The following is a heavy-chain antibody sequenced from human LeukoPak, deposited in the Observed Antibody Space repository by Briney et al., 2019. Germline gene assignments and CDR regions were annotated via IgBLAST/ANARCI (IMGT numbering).Heavy chain of an antibody. Sequence: KRGESLKISCKGSGYSFTSYWIGWVRQMPGNGLEWMGIIYPGDSDTRYSPSFQGQVTISADKSISTAYLQWSSLKASDTAMYYCARPAYLGYCSSTSCHDAFDIWGQGTMVTVSS. CDR2: IYPGDSDT. CDR1: GYSFTSYW. V-gene: IGHV5-51*01. CDR3: ARPAYLGYCSSTSCHDAFDI. D-gene: IGHD2-2*01. J-gene: IGHJ3*02.